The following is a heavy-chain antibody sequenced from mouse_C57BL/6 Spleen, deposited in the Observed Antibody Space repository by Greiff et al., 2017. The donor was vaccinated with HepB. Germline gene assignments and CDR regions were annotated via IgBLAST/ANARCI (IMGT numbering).Heavy chain of an antibody. CDR2: INPSTGGT. V-gene: IGHV1-42*01. Sequence: EVQLQQSGPELVKPGASVKISCKASGYSFTGYYMNWVKQSPEKSLEWIGEINPSTGGTTYNQKFKAKATLTVDKSSSTAYMQLKSLTSEDSAVYYCARRRYYGSSYGYFDYWGQGTTLTVSS. CDR1: GYSFTGYY. CDR3: ARRRYYGSSYGYFDY. D-gene: IGHD1-1*01. J-gene: IGHJ2*01.